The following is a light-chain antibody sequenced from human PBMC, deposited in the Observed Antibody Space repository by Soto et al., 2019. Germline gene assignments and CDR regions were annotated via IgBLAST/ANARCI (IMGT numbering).Light chain of an antibody. CDR2: RAS. CDR1: QSLNSNY. J-gene: IGKJ2*01. Sequence: EIVLTQSPGTLSLSPGERVTLSCRASQSLNSNYLAWYQQKPGQAPRLLIYRASSRATGIPDKFSVSGSGTDFTLTISRLEPEDFAVYFCHQYVSSPLTFGQGTKLEIK. V-gene: IGKV3-20*01. CDR3: HQYVSSPLT.